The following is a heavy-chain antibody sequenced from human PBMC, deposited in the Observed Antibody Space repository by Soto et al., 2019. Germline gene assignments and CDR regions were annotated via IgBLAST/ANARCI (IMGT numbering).Heavy chain of an antibody. CDR3: ARGDSFSSSWSWFDS. CDR1: GYTFTSYE. CDR2: MNPNNGNT. J-gene: IGHJ5*01. Sequence: ASVKVSCKASGYTFTSYEINWVRQATGQGLEWMGWMNPNNGNTGYAQKFQGRVTMTRNTSISTAYMELSSLRSDDTAVYYCARGDSFSSSWSWFDSWGQGTPVTVSS. D-gene: IGHD6-13*01. V-gene: IGHV1-8*01.